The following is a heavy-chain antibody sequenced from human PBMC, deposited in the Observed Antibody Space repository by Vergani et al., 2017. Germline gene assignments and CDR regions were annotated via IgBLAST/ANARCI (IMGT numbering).Heavy chain of an antibody. D-gene: IGHD3-22*01. CDR3: ARLSYDTTPYLQGGYDC. CDR2: ISARYPST. V-gene: IGHV3-23*04. CDR1: GFTLSDHV. Sequence: EVQLVESGGGLVQPGGSLRLSCAASGFTLSDHVMTWVRQAPGKGLEWVSAISARYPSTYYADSVKGRFTISRDNSKNMLYLQMNSLRAEDTAVYYCARLSYDTTPYLQGGYDCWGQGTLVSVSS. J-gene: IGHJ4*02.